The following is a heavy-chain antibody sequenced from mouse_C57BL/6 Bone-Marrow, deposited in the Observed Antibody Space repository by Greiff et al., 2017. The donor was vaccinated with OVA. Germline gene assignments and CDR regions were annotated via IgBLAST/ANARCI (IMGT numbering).Heavy chain of an antibody. CDR1: GYAFSSSW. Sequence: VQLQQSGAELVRPGASVKISCKASGYAFSSSWMNWVKQRPGKGLEWIGRIYPGDGDTNYNGKFKGKATLTADKSSSTAYMQLSSLTSEDSAVYFCAKGPYYSNYGYFDVWGTGTTVTVSS. J-gene: IGHJ1*03. CDR2: IYPGDGDT. V-gene: IGHV1-82*01. CDR3: AKGPYYSNYGYFDV. D-gene: IGHD2-5*01.